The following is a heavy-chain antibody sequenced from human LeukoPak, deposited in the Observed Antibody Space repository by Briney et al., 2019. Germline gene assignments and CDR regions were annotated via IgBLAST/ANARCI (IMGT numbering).Heavy chain of an antibody. CDR3: ARDRGGRDGYNLFDAFDI. CDR2: ISYDGSNK. J-gene: IGHJ3*02. Sequence: GGSLRLSCAASAFTFSSYAMHWVRQAPAKGLEWVAVISYDGSNKYYADSVKGRFTISRDNSKNTLYLQMNSLRAEDTAVYYCARDRGGRDGYNLFDAFDIWGQGTMVTVSS. D-gene: IGHD5-24*01. CDR1: AFTFSSYA. V-gene: IGHV3-30*04.